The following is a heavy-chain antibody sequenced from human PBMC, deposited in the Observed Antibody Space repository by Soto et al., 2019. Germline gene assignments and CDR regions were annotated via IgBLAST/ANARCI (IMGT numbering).Heavy chain of an antibody. J-gene: IGHJ6*02. CDR3: ARGGQSQYDSYYGMDV. CDR2: INTYNGNI. D-gene: IGHD1-1*01. CDR1: GYIFTSYG. V-gene: IGHV1-18*01. Sequence: QVQLLQSGAEVKKPGASVKVSCKASGYIFTSYGISWVRQAPGQGLEWMGWINTYNGNINYAQKVQGRVTMTTDTSTSTAYMELRSLRSDDTAVYYCARGGQSQYDSYYGMDVWGQGTTVTVSS.